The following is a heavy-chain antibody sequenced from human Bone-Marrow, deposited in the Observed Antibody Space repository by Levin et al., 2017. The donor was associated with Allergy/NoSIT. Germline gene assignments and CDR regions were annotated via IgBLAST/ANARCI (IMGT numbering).Heavy chain of an antibody. Sequence: LSLTCVASGFTFGSYWMHWFRQGPGKGLLWVSRINGDGSTTEYADAVKGRFTISRDNSKNTLYLQMGSLRVEDTAVYYCARVPRTGYSWFDPWGQGSLVTVSS. D-gene: IGHD3/OR15-3a*01. V-gene: IGHV3-74*03. J-gene: IGHJ5*02. CDR1: GFTFGSYW. CDR2: INGDGSTT. CDR3: ARVPRTGYSWFDP.